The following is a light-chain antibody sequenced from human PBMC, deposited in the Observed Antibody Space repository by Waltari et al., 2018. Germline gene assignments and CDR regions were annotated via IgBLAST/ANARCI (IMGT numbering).Light chain of an antibody. V-gene: IGKV3-11*01. CDR3: QQRSNWPRIFT. Sequence: EIVLTQSPATLSLSPGESATLSCRASQSVSSYLAWYQQKPGQAPRLLIYDASNRATGIPARFSGSGSGTDFTLTISSLEPEDFAVYYCQQRSNWPRIFTFGPGTKVDIK. CDR1: QSVSSY. CDR2: DAS. J-gene: IGKJ3*01.